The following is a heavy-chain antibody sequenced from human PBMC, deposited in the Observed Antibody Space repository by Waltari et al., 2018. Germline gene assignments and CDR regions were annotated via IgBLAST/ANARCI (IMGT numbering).Heavy chain of an antibody. CDR2: INGRGSIT. CDR3: AKGLYYYTTSGEWKAEYLQH. CDR1: GFTFTSYA. D-gene: IGHD3-10*01. V-gene: IGHV3-23*01. Sequence: EVQLSESGGGLVQPGGSRRLSCAASGFTFTSYALNWVRQPPGKGLGWVSAINGRGSITYYADSVKGRFTISRDNSKNTVYLQMNSLRAEDTALYYCAKGLYYYTTSGEWKAEYLQHWGQGTLVTVSS. J-gene: IGHJ1*01.